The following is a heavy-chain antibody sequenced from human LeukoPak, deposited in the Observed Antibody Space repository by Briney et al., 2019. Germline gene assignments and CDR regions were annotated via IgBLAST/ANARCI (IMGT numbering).Heavy chain of an antibody. V-gene: IGHV3-9*01. CDR1: GFTFDDYA. D-gene: IGHD5-24*01. J-gene: IGHJ4*02. CDR3: AKDISRISVEMPSSFDY. CDR2: ISWNSGSI. Sequence: QAGGSLRLSCAASGFTFDDYAMHWVRQAPGKGLEWVSGISWNSGSIGYADSVKGRFTISRDNAKNSLYLQINSLRAEDTALYYCAKDISRISVEMPSSFDYWGQGTLVTVSS.